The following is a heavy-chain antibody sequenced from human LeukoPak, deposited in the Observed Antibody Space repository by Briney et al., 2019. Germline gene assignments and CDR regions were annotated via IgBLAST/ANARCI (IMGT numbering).Heavy chain of an antibody. CDR1: GDSVSSNSVA. D-gene: IGHD1-1*01. Sequence: PSQTLSLTCAISGDSVSSNSVAWNWIRQSPSRGLEWLGRTYYRSKWFNDYAVSVKSRITINPDTSKNQFSLQLNSVTPENTAVYYCAMERRDGFDIWGQGTMVTVSS. V-gene: IGHV6-1*01. CDR2: TYYRSKWFN. J-gene: IGHJ3*02. CDR3: AMERRDGFDI.